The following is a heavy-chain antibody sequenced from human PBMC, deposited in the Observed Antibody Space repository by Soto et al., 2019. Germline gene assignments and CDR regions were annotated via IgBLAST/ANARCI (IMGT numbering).Heavy chain of an antibody. V-gene: IGHV1-69*12. CDR3: ARGDATKIVVTTDYAMDV. D-gene: IGHD3-22*01. Sequence: QVQLVQSGAEVKKPGSSVKVSCTASGGSLSNFGISWVRQAPGQGLEWMVAIIPVFGTPNYAQKFQDRVTINADESTTTVYMEVRRLTSEDTAVYDCARGDATKIVVTTDYAMDVWGQGTTVTVSS. CDR1: GGSLSNFG. J-gene: IGHJ6*02. CDR2: IIPVFGTP.